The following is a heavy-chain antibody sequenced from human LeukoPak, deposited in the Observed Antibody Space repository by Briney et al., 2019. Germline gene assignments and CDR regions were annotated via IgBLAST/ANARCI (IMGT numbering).Heavy chain of an antibody. D-gene: IGHD3-3*01. V-gene: IGHV3-7*01. Sequence: GGSLRLSCAASGFTFSSYWMSWVRQAPGKGLEWVANIKQDGSEKYYVDSVKGRFAISRDNAKNSLYLQMNSLRAEDTAVYYCASMEWSGFFYYWGQGTLVTVSS. CDR2: IKQDGSEK. CDR3: ASMEWSGFFYY. CDR1: GFTFSSYW. J-gene: IGHJ4*02.